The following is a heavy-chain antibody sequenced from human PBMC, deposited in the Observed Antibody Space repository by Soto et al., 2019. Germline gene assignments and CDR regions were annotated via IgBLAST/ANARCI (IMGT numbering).Heavy chain of an antibody. CDR3: AKAITTVGVSSSGRGALLDN. CDR1: GFTFSAFG. D-gene: IGHD3-3*01. V-gene: IGHV3-30*18. Sequence: QVQLVESGGGVVQPGRSLRLSCAASGFTFSAFGMHWVRQAPGKGLEWVAVISNDGNSEHYADSVKGRFTISRDNFKNTFYLQMNSLSVEDTAVYYCAKAITTVGVSSSGRGALLDNWGQGILVSVSS. CDR2: ISNDGNSE. J-gene: IGHJ4*02.